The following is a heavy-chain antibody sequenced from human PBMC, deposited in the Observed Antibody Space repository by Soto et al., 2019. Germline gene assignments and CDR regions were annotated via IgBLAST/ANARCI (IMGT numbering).Heavy chain of an antibody. CDR2: IYYSGST. D-gene: IGHD3-16*01. CDR1: GDSISSYY. J-gene: IGHJ6*02. CDR3: AQGGVRMDV. V-gene: IGHV4-59*01. Sequence: QVQLQESGPGLVKPSETLSLTCTVSGDSISSYYWSWIRQPPGKGLEWIGYIYYSGSTSYNPSLKSRLTISVDTSKNHLSLKLTSVTAADTAVYYCAQGGVRMDVWGQGTTVTVSS.